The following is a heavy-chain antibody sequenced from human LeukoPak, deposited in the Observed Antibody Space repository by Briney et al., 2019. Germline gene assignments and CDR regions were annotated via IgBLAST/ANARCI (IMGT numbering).Heavy chain of an antibody. Sequence: PGGSLRLSCVDSGFTFDDYGMSWVRQAPGKGLEWVSGINWNGGSTGYADSVRGRFTISRDNAKNSLYLQMSSLRAEDTALYYCARGWGHWFDPWGQGTLVTVSS. V-gene: IGHV3-20*04. J-gene: IGHJ5*02. CDR1: GFTFDDYG. D-gene: IGHD3-16*01. CDR2: INWNGGST. CDR3: ARGWGHWFDP.